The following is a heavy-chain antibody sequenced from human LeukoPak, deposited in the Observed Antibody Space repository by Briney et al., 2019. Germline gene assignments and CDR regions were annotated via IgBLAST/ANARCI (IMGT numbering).Heavy chain of an antibody. Sequence: QASETLSLTCAVYGGSFSGYYWSWIRQPPGKGLEWMGEINHSGSTNYNPSLKSRVTISVDTSKNQFSLKLSSVTAADTAVYYCARGVVYDILTGYSRSLPHFDYWGQGTLVTVSS. CDR2: INHSGST. V-gene: IGHV4-34*01. CDR1: GGSFSGYY. J-gene: IGHJ4*02. D-gene: IGHD3-9*01. CDR3: ARGVVYDILTGYSRSLPHFDY.